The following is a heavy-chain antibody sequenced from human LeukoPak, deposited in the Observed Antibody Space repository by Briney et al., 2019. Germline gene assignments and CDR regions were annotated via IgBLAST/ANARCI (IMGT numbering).Heavy chain of an antibody. CDR2: IIPIFGTA. CDR3: ARGPQFAPFDY. V-gene: IGHV1-69*15. J-gene: IGHJ4*02. Sequence: SVKVSCKASGGIFSNYAISWVRQAPGQGLEWMGRIIPIFGTANYAQKFQGRVTITADESTSTAYMELSSLRSEDTAVYYCARGPQFAPFDYWGQGTLVTVSS. CDR1: GGIFSNYA. D-gene: IGHD3-16*01.